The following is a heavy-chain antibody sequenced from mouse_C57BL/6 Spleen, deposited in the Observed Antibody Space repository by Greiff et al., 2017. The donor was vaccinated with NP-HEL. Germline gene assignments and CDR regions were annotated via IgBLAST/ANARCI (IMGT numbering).Heavy chain of an antibody. CDR3: ASPYYYGSSPVYFDY. J-gene: IGHJ2*01. CDR2: IYPKDGST. CDR1: GYTFTSYD. V-gene: IGHV1-85*01. D-gene: IGHD1-1*01. Sequence: QVQLQQSGPELVKPGASVKLSCKASGYTFTSYDINWVKQRPGQGLEWIGWIYPKDGSTKYNEKFKGKATLTVDTSSSTAYMELHSLTSEDSAVYFCASPYYYGSSPVYFDYWGQGTTLTVSS.